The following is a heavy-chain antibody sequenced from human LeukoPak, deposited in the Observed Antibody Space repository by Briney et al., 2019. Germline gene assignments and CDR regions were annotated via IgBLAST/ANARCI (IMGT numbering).Heavy chain of an antibody. Sequence: GGSLRLSCTASGFTFGDYAMSWVRQAPGKGLEWVGFIRSKAYGGKTEYAASVKGRFTISRDDSKSIAYLQMNSLRAEDTAVYYCAKRRSRDYYGSGSYGYYYMDVWGKGTTVTVSS. CDR3: AKRRSRDYYGSGSYGYYYMDV. V-gene: IGHV3-49*04. CDR1: GFTFGDYA. CDR2: IRSKAYGGKT. D-gene: IGHD3-10*01. J-gene: IGHJ6*03.